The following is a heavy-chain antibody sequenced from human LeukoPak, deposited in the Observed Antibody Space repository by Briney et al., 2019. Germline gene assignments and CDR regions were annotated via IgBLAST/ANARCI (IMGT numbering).Heavy chain of an antibody. CDR1: GGSISSSSYY. J-gene: IGHJ4*02. D-gene: IGHD3-10*01. CDR2: IYYSGST. V-gene: IGHV4-39*01. CDR3: ARHLYGSGRPFDY. Sequence: SETLSLTCTVSGGSISSSSYYWGWIRQPPGKGLEWIGSIYYSGSTYYNPSLKSRVTISVDTSKNQFSLKLSSVTAADTAVYYCARHLYGSGRPFDYWGRGTLVPVPS.